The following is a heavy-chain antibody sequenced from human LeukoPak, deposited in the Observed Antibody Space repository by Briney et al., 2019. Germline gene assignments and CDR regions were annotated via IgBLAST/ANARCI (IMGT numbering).Heavy chain of an antibody. Sequence: GGSLRLSCAASGFTFSSYWMQWVRQAPGKGLEWVANIKQDGSEKYYADSVKGRFIISRDNAKNALYLQMSSLRAEDPAIYYCARRYFDYWGQGTLVTVSS. CDR3: ARRYFDY. J-gene: IGHJ4*02. CDR1: GFTFSSYW. V-gene: IGHV3-7*03. CDR2: IKQDGSEK.